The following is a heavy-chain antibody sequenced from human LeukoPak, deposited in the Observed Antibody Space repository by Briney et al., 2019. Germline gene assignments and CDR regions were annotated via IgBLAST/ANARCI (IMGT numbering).Heavy chain of an antibody. J-gene: IGHJ4*02. CDR2: INADNGNT. Sequence: ASVKVSYKASGYTFTSYTIHWVRQAPGQRLEWMGWINADNGNTKSSQEFQGRVTITRDTSASTAYMELSSLRSEDMAVYYCARGIAAAGPWYFFDYWGQGTLVTVSS. D-gene: IGHD6-13*01. CDR1: GYTFTSYT. CDR3: ARGIAAAGPWYFFDY. V-gene: IGHV1-3*03.